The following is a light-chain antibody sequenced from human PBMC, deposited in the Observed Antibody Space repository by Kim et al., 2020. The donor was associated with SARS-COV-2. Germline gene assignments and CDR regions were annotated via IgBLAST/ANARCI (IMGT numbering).Light chain of an antibody. CDR3: CSYAGSSTV. V-gene: IGLV2-23*01. CDR2: EGS. J-gene: IGLJ2*01. CDR1: SSDVGSDNL. Sequence: PGQAITVSCTGTSSDVGSDNLFSWYHQHPGKAPKLMIYEGSKRPSGVSNRFSGSKSGNTASLTISGLQAEDEADYYCCSYAGSSTVFGGGTKLTVL.